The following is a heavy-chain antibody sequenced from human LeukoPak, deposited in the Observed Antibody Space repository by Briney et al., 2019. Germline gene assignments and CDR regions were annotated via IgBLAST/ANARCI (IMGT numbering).Heavy chain of an antibody. CDR3: ARDRGGSGSYYDLAY. D-gene: IGHD3-10*01. Sequence: GASVKVSCKTSGYSFILYGISWVRQAPGQGPEWMGWISTSTGDTKYTQKFQGRVTLTTDTSTSTAYMELSSLRSDDTAVYYCARDRGGSGSYYDLAYWGQGTLVTVSS. CDR1: GYSFILYG. J-gene: IGHJ4*02. V-gene: IGHV1-18*01. CDR2: ISTSTGDT.